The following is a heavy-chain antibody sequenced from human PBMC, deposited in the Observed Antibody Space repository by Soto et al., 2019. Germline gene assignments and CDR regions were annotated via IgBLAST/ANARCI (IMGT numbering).Heavy chain of an antibody. D-gene: IGHD3-3*01. V-gene: IGHV4-59*13. Sequence: QVPLQESGPGLVKPSETLSLTCTVSGDSMSPFYWNWIRQSPGKGLEWIGYIYYSGNTNYNHSLKSRVAISVDTSKNQFYLKLSAVTAADTVVYYCARGVYDYWSGYYAGSGLDVWGQWTTVTVSS. CDR3: ARGVYDYWSGYYAGSGLDV. CDR1: GDSMSPFY. CDR2: IYYSGNT. J-gene: IGHJ6*02.